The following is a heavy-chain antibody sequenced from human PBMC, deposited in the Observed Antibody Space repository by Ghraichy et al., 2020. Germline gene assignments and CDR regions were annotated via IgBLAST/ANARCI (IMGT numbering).Heavy chain of an antibody. Sequence: GGSLRLSCAASGFTFSSYAMHWVRQAPGKGLEWVAVISYDGSDEFYADSVKGRFTISRDNSKNTLYLQMNSLRTEDTAVYYCAREEWVVARTTDFDYWGQGTLVTVSS. D-gene: IGHD2-15*01. V-gene: IGHV3-30*04. J-gene: IGHJ4*02. CDR1: GFTFSSYA. CDR2: ISYDGSDE. CDR3: AREEWVVARTTDFDY.